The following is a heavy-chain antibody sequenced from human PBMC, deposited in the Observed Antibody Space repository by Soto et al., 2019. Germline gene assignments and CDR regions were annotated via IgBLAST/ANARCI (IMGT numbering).Heavy chain of an antibody. J-gene: IGHJ4*02. CDR2: VYGGGST. Sequence: EVQLVESGGGLVQPGGSLRLSCAASGFTVSSNYMSWVRQAPGKGLEWVSLVYGGGSTYYADSVKGRFTISRDNSKNTLYLQMNSLRAEDTAVYYCCAGSVFDYWGQGTLVTVSS. V-gene: IGHV3-66*01. CDR1: GFTVSSNY. D-gene: IGHD2-15*01. CDR3: CAGSVFDY.